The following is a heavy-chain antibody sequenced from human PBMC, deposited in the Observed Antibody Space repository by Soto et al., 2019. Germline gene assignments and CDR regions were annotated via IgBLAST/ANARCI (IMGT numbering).Heavy chain of an antibody. CDR1: GFTFSSYS. D-gene: IGHD3-10*01. Sequence: GGSLRLSCAASGFTFSSYSMSWVRQAPGKGLEWISNIRRSSSATFYADSVKGRFTISRDDAKNSLFLQMNSLRDEDTAVYYCAREQDSGSYLNYWGQGTLVTVSS. CDR3: AREQDSGSYLNY. J-gene: IGHJ4*02. V-gene: IGHV3-48*02. CDR2: IRRSSSAT.